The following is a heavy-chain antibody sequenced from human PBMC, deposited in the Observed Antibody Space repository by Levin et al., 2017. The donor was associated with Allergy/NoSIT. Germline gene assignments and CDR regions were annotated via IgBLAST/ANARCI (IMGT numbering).Heavy chain of an antibody. J-gene: IGHJ5*02. D-gene: IGHD3-9*01. V-gene: IGHV1-18*01. CDR1: GYTFTSYG. Sequence: GESLKISCKASGYTFTSYGISWVRQAPGQGLEWMGWISAYNGNTNYAQKLQGRVTMTTDTSTSTAYMELRSLRSDDTAVYYCARDPTYDILTGYYIAHDGNWFDPWGQGTLVTVSS. CDR2: ISAYNGNT. CDR3: ARDPTYDILTGYYIAHDGNWFDP.